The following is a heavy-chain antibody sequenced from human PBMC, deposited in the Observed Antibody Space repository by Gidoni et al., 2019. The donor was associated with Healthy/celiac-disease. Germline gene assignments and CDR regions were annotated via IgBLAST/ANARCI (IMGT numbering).Heavy chain of an antibody. CDR3: ARIKERIAAAGGYYMDV. V-gene: IGHV2-26*01. J-gene: IGHJ6*03. D-gene: IGHD6-13*01. CDR1: GFSLRTARLG. CDR2: IFSNDEK. Sequence: QVTLKESGPFLLKPTETLPLPCTVSGFSLRTARLGVSWIRQPPGKALEWLAHIFSNDEKSYSTSLKSRLTISKDTSKSQVVLTMTNMDPVETATYYCARIKERIAAAGGYYMDVWGKGTTVTVSS.